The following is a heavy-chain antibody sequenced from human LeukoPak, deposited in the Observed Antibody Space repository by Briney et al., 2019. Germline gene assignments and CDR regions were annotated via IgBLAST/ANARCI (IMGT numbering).Heavy chain of an antibody. J-gene: IGHJ6*04. CDR3: ARDGTPSQGSGWVYMDV. Sequence: GGSLRLSCAASGFTCSSYSMNWVRQAPGKGLEWVSSISSSSSYIYYADSVEGRFTVSRDNAKNSLYLQMNSLRGEDTAVYYCARDGTPSQGSGWVYMDVWGKGTTVTISS. D-gene: IGHD6-25*01. V-gene: IGHV3-21*01. CDR2: ISSSSSYI. CDR1: GFTCSSYS.